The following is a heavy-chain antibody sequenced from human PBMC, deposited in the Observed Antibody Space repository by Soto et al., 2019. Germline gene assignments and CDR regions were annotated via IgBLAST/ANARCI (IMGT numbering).Heavy chain of an antibody. V-gene: IGHV1-69*06. CDR1: GVTFSSYA. CDR3: ARGGNRLYYYYYYCMDV. J-gene: IGHJ6*02. CDR2: SMPIFGTA. D-gene: IGHD2-15*01. Sequence: SVKVSCQPYGVTFSSYAISWVRQAPGHGLEWMGGSMPIFGTANYAQKFQGRVTITADKATSTAYMELSSQRSEDTAVYYCARGGNRLYYYYYYCMDVWGQGTMVTVSS.